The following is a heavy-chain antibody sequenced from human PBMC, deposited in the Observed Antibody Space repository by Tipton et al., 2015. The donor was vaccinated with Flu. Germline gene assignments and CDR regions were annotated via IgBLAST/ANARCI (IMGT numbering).Heavy chain of an antibody. V-gene: IGHV1-2*06. CDR2: INPNSGGT. D-gene: IGHD6-13*01. J-gene: IGHJ4*02. CDR3: ARALVAAAGTQTFDY. CDR1: GYTFTGYY. Sequence: QVQLVQSGAEVKKPGASVKVSCKASGYTFTGYYMHWVRQAPGQGLEWMGRINPNSGGTNYAQKFQGRVTMTRDTSISTAYMELSRLRSDDTAVYYCARALVAAAGTQTFDYWGQGTLVTVSS.